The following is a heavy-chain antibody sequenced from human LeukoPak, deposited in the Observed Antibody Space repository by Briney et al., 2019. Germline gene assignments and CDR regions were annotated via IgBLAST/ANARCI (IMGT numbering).Heavy chain of an antibody. J-gene: IGHJ4*02. V-gene: IGHV3-53*01. D-gene: IGHD2-15*01. CDR1: GFTVSSNY. CDR2: IYSGGST. CDR3: ARGRYRAAATLCLDY. Sequence: GGSLRLSCAASGFTVSSNYFTWVRQAPGKGLEWVSVIYSGGSTHYADSVKGRFTISRDNSNNTLYLQMNSLRAEDMAVYYCARGRYRAAATLCLDYWGQGTLVTVSS.